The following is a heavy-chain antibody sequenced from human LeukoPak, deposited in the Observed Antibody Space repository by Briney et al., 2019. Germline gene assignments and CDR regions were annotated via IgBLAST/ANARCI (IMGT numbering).Heavy chain of an antibody. J-gene: IGHJ4*02. CDR1: GFTFSSYA. V-gene: IGHV3-23*01. CDR3: AKTSNVLLWPDY. CDR2: ISGSGGST. D-gene: IGHD3-10*01. Sequence: GGSLRLSRAASGFTFSSYAMSWVRQAPGKGLEWVSAISGSGGSTYYADSVKGRFTISRDNSKNTLYLQMNSLRAEDTAVYYCAKTSNVLLWPDYWGQGTLVTVSS.